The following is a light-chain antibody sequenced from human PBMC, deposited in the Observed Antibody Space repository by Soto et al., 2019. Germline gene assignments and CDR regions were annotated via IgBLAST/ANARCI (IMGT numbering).Light chain of an antibody. Sequence: EIVLTQSPGTLSLSPGERATLSCRASQSASNNYLAWYQQKPGQAPRLLIYGASSRATGIPDRFSGSGSGTDFTLTISRLDPEDFAVYYCQQYGTSPLTFGPGTKVDIK. CDR1: QSASNNY. CDR2: GAS. J-gene: IGKJ3*01. V-gene: IGKV3-20*01. CDR3: QQYGTSPLT.